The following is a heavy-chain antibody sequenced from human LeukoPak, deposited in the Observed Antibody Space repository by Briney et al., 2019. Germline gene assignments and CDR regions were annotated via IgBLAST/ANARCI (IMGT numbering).Heavy chain of an antibody. J-gene: IGHJ4*02. CDR3: AGRGSGSYFDY. D-gene: IGHD3-10*01. V-gene: IGHV3-23*01. CDR1: GFTFSTYG. Sequence: GGTLRLSCAASGFTFSTYGMSWVRQAPGKGLEWVSAISGSGGSTYYADSVKGRFTISRNNSKNTLYLQMNSLRAEDTAVYYCAGRGSGSYFDYWGQGTLVTVSS. CDR2: ISGSGGST.